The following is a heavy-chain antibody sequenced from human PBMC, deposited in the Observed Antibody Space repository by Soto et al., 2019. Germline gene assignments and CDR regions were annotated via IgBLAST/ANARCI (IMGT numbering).Heavy chain of an antibody. Sequence: GGSLRLSCAASGFTFTDYSMTWIRNAPGKGLEWVSAISGSGSSTYYTDSVKVRFTISRDNSKSTLYLQMNSLRAEDTAVYYCAKELKVAAGPDAFDIWGQGTMVTVSS. D-gene: IGHD6-13*01. V-gene: IGHV3-23*01. CDR2: ISGSGSST. CDR3: AKELKVAAGPDAFDI. CDR1: GFTFTDYS. J-gene: IGHJ3*02.